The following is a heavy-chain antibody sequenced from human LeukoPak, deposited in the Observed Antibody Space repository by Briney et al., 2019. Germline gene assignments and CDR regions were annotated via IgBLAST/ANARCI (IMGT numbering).Heavy chain of an antibody. Sequence: ASVKVSCKASGYTFSNFDINWVRQATGQGPEKMGWMNPESGNTGYAQKFQGRVTMTRDSSKSTAYMELISLRFEDTAIYYCTRAIRHQLLSDYWGQGTLVTVSS. CDR3: TRAIRHQLLSDY. CDR1: GYTFSNFD. J-gene: IGHJ4*02. CDR2: MNPESGNT. D-gene: IGHD2-2*01. V-gene: IGHV1-8*01.